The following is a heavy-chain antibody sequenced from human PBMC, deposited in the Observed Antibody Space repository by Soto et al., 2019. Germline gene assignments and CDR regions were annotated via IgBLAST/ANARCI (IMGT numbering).Heavy chain of an antibody. V-gene: IGHV3-30-3*01. CDR3: ARDSSDYYDSSGYYQEDY. CDR1: GFTFSSYA. Sequence: QVQLVESGGGVVQPGRSLRLSCAASGFTFSSYAMHWVRQAPGKGLEWVAVILYDGSNTYYADSVKGRLTISRDNSRNTXXLQMSSPRAEDTAVYYCARDSSDYYDSSGYYQEDYWGQGTLVIVSS. J-gene: IGHJ4*02. CDR2: ILYDGSNT. D-gene: IGHD3-22*01.